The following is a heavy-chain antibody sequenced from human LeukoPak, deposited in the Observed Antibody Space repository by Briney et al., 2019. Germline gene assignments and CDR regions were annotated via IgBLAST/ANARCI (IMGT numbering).Heavy chain of an antibody. Sequence: SETLSLTCTVSGDSLNTYYWSWVRQSPGKGLEWIAYIHYSGTTKYNPSLKSRVTISIHTSKNQVSLKLNSVTAADTAVYYCAKEESGSVHMDVWGQGTTVTVSS. CDR3: AKEESGSVHMDV. J-gene: IGHJ6*02. D-gene: IGHD3-10*01. CDR1: GDSLNTYY. V-gene: IGHV4-59*01. CDR2: IHYSGTT.